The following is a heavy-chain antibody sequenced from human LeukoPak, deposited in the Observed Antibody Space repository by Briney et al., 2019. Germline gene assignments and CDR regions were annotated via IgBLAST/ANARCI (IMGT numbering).Heavy chain of an antibody. V-gene: IGHV4-38-2*01. CDR2: IYHSGST. D-gene: IGHD3-22*01. CDR1: GYSIGSGYY. CDR3: ARGRLTYYYDSSGYYFISQNDAFDI. Sequence: PSETLSLTCAVSGYSIGSGYYWGWIRQPPGKGLEWIGSIYHSGSTYYNPSLKSRVTISVDTSKNQFSLKLSSVTAADTAVYYCARGRLTYYYDSSGYYFISQNDAFDIWGQGTMVTVSS. J-gene: IGHJ3*02.